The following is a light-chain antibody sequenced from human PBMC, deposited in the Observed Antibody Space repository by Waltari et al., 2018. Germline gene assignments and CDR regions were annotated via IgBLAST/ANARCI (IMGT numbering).Light chain of an antibody. CDR1: QTVITIA. Sequence: ENVLMQSSVPPSSSPGDRATLPCRGTQTVITIALSWYQQKPGQAPRVLIYSTYNRATGIPDRFSGSGSGTDFTVTINRLAPEDFAVYYCQQDAGIVVTFGGGTKVEI. J-gene: IGKJ4*01. V-gene: IGKV3-20*01. CDR3: QQDAGIVVT. CDR2: STY.